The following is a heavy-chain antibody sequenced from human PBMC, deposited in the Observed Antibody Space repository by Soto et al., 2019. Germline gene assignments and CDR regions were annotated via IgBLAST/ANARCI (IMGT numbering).Heavy chain of an antibody. J-gene: IGHJ6*02. CDR2: IYYSGST. Sequence: PSETLSLTCTVSGGSISSYYWSWIRQPPGKXLEWIGYIYYSGSTNYNPSLKSRVTISVDTSKNQFSLKLSSVTAADTAVYYCARGAEGIAARPYYYYGMDVWGQGTTVTVFS. CDR1: GGSISSYY. D-gene: IGHD6-6*01. V-gene: IGHV4-59*01. CDR3: ARGAEGIAARPYYYYGMDV.